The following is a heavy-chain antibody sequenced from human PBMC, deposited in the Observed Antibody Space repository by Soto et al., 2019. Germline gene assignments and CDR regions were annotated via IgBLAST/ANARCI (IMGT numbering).Heavy chain of an antibody. D-gene: IGHD3-3*01. CDR3: ATEVWVYYDFWSGYSDY. J-gene: IGHJ4*02. CDR2: IKEDGSDM. Sequence: EVQRVESGGGLVQPGGSLRLSCAASGFTFSSYWMSWIRQAPGKGLEWVANIKEDGSDMYYVDSVKGRFTISRDNAKNSLYLQMNSLRAEDTAVYYCATEVWVYYDFWSGYSDYWGQGTLVTVSS. CDR1: GFTFSSYW. V-gene: IGHV3-7*01.